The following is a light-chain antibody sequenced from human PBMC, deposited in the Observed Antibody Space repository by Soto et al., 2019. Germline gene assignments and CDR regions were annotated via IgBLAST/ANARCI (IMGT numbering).Light chain of an antibody. J-gene: IGKJ5*01. Sequence: EIVMTQSPATLSVSPGDTDTXSCRSSQILGGNLAWYQAKXGKPXRXLIXDAYXXAXGXPARFSCSGSGTDFTLTISSLEPADFAVYYCRQRRNWPLTFGQGTRLEIK. CDR2: DAY. CDR3: RQRRNWPLT. V-gene: IGKV3-11*01. CDR1: QILGGN.